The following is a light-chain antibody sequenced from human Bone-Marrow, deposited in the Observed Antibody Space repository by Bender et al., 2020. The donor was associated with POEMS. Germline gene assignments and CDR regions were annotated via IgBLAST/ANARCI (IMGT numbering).Light chain of an antibody. CDR3: HLWDSGSDRAI. V-gene: IGLV3-21*03. J-gene: IGLJ2*01. Sequence: SYVLTQPPSVSVAPGKTARITCGGNNIGSKSVHWYQQKPGQAPILVVYDDSDRPSRIPERFSGSNSGNTATLTISRVEAGDEADYYCHLWDSGSDRAIFGGGTKLTVL. CDR1: NIGSKS. CDR2: DDS.